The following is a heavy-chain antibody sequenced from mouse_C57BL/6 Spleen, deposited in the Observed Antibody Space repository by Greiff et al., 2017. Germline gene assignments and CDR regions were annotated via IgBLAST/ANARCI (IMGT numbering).Heavy chain of an antibody. Sequence: QVQLQQPGAELVMPGASVKLSCKASGYTFTSYWMHWVKQRPGQGLEWIGEIDPSDSYTNYNQKFKGKSTLTVDKSSSTAYMQLSSLTSEDSAVYYCARRDLRRFAMDYWGQGTSVTVSS. V-gene: IGHV1-69*01. CDR3: ARRDLRRFAMDY. CDR2: IDPSDSYT. J-gene: IGHJ4*01. CDR1: GYTFTSYW. D-gene: IGHD1-1*01.